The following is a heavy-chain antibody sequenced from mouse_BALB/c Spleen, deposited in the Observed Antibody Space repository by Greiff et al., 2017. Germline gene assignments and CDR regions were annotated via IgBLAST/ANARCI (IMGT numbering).Heavy chain of an antibody. CDR1: GFTFSDFY. D-gene: IGHD1-1*01. Sequence: EVQRVESGGGLVQPGGSLRLSCATSGFTFSDFYMEWVRQPPGKRLEWIAASRNKANDYTTEYSASVKGRFIVSRDTSQSILYLQMNALRAEDTAIYYCARDAEGYGGSYWYFDVWGAGTTVTVSS. V-gene: IGHV7-1*02. CDR3: ARDAEGYGGSYWYFDV. J-gene: IGHJ1*01. CDR2: SRNKANDYTT.